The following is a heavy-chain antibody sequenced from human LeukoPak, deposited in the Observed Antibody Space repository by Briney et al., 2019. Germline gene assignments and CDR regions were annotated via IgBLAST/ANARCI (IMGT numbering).Heavy chain of an antibody. CDR1: GFTFSSFA. CDR2: ISGSGSST. CDR3: ATNQTAGGHRFDY. Sequence: PGGSLRLSCAASGFTFSSFAMSWVRQAPGKGLDWVSAISGSGSSTSYADSAKGRFTISRDNSKNTLYLQMNSLRAEDTAVYYCATNQTAGGHRFDYWGQGTLVTVSS. V-gene: IGHV3-23*01. J-gene: IGHJ4*02. D-gene: IGHD1-14*01.